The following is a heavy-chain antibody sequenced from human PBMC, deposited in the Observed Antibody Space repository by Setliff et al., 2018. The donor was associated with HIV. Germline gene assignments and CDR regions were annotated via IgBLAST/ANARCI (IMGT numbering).Heavy chain of an antibody. D-gene: IGHD3-16*01. Sequence: PSETLSLTCTVSGGSMNANHWTWIRQPAGKGLEWLGHIYISRSTNYNPSFKGRVAMSVDRSKNQFSLKLSSVTAADTAVYHCARARGSTLYINTFDSWGQGTLVTVSS. J-gene: IGHJ4*02. CDR3: ARARGSTLYINTFDS. V-gene: IGHV4-4*07. CDR2: IYISRST. CDR1: GGSMNANH.